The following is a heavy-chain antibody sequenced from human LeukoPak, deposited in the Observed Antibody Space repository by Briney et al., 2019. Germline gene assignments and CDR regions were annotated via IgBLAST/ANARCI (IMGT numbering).Heavy chain of an antibody. J-gene: IGHJ6*03. CDR3: AREVGDYGDLYYYYYYMDV. CDR1: GYTFTGYY. CDR2: INPNSGGT. V-gene: IGHV1-2*02. D-gene: IGHD4-17*01. Sequence: EASVKVSCKASGYTFTGYYMHWVRQAPGQGLEWMGWINPNSGGTNYAQKFQGRVTMTRDTSISTAYMELSRLRSDDTAVYYCAREVGDYGDLYYYYYYMDVWGKGTTVTVSS.